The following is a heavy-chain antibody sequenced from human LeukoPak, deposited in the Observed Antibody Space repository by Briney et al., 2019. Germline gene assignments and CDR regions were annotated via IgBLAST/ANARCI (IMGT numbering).Heavy chain of an antibody. CDR2: ISGSGGST. CDR3: AKDRRSGWYFDY. CDR1: GFTFSSYA. J-gene: IGHJ4*02. V-gene: IGHV3-23*01. D-gene: IGHD6-19*01. Sequence: GGSLRLSCAASGFTFSSYAMSWVRQAPGKGLEWVSAISGSGGSTYYADSVKGRFAISRDNSKNTLYLQMNSLRAEDTAVYYCAKDRRSGWYFDYWGQGTLVTVSS.